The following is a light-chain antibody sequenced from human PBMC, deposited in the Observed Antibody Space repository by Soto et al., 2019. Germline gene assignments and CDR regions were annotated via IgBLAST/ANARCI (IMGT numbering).Light chain of an antibody. J-gene: IGLJ1*01. CDR1: SSDVGGYNY. CDR3: SSFTSSTTYV. CDR2: NVN. Sequence: QSVLTQPASVSESPGQSITISCTGTSSDVGGYNYVSWYQQHPGEVPKVIIFNVNNRPSGVSDRFSGSRSGNTASLTISGLQAEDEADYYCSSFTSSTTYVFGTGTKVTVL. V-gene: IGLV2-14*03.